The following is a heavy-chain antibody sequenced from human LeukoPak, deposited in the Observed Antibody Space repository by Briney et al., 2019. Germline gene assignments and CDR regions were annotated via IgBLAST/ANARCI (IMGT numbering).Heavy chain of an antibody. D-gene: IGHD4-17*01. J-gene: IGHJ5*02. CDR2: IFYRPTT. CDR1: GGSLSSTIYY. Sequence: PSETLSLTCTVSGGSLSSTIYYGGWGRQPRGEGGEWIGTIFYRPTTSSPPSLTTRLPISLDTSNTQFSLKVPSLTAADTAIYYCARRDYGDAGRFDPWGQGTLVTVSS. CDR3: ARRDYGDAGRFDP. V-gene: IGHV4-39*01.